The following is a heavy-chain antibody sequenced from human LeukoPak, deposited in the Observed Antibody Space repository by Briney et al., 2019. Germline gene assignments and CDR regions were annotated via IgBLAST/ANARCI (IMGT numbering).Heavy chain of an antibody. CDR3: ACAQYSGSYYDY. CDR1: GGTFSSYA. D-gene: IGHD1-26*01. J-gene: IGHJ4*02. Sequence: GASVKVSCKASGGTFSSYAISWVRQAPGQGLEWMGGIIPIFGTANYAQKFQGRVTITADESTSTAYMELSSLRSEDTAVYYCACAQYSGSYYDYWGQGTLVTVSP. V-gene: IGHV1-69*13. CDR2: IIPIFGTA.